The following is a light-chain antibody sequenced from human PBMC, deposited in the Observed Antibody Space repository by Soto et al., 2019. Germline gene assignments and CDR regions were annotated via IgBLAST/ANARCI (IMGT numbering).Light chain of an antibody. CDR2: GAS. V-gene: IGKV3-20*01. Sequence: ETVLTQSPGTLSLSPGERATLSCRASQSVSSSYLAWYQQKPGQSPRLVIYGASSRATGIPDRFSGSGSGTDFTLTISRLEPEDFAVYYCQQFGTSPRMYTFGQGTKLEIK. CDR1: QSVSSSY. CDR3: QQFGTSPRMYT. J-gene: IGKJ2*01.